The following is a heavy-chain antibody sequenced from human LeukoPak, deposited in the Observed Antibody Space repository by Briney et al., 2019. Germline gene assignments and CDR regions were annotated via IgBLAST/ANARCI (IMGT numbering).Heavy chain of an antibody. CDR2: IYYSGST. CDR1: GGSISSSSYY. Sequence: SETLSLTCTVSGGSISSSSYYWGWIRQPPGKGLEWIGSIYYSGSTYYNPSLKSRVTISVDTSKNQFSLKLSSVTAADTAVYYCARAIRIAAAGTEYFDYWGQGTLVTVSS. D-gene: IGHD6-13*01. CDR3: ARAIRIAAAGTEYFDY. J-gene: IGHJ4*02. V-gene: IGHV4-39*07.